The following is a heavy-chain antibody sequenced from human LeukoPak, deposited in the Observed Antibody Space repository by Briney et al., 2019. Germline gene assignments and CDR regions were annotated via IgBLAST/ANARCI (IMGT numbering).Heavy chain of an antibody. J-gene: IGHJ2*01. D-gene: IGHD2/OR15-2a*01. CDR1: GGSISSSTYY. Sequence: SETLSLTCTVSGGSISSSTYYWGWIRQPPGKGLEWIGSIYYSGSTYYNPSLKSRVTISVDTSKNQFSLKLSSVTAADTAVYYCARAFRARYFDLWGRGTLVTVSS. CDR2: IYYSGST. V-gene: IGHV4-39*01. CDR3: ARAFRARYFDL.